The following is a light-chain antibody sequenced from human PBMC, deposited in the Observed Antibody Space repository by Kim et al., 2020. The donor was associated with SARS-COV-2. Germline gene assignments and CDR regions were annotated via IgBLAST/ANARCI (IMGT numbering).Light chain of an antibody. CDR3: QQYYNTPIT. CDR1: QSLLYGSSKRNY. CDR2: WSS. V-gene: IGKV4-1*01. Sequence: DIVMTQSPHSLAVSLGERATINCKSSQSLLYGSSKRNYLAWYQKKPGQPPKLLLSWSSTRESGVPDRFSGSGSGTDFTLTITSLQAEDVAVYYCQQYYNTPITFSQGTRLEIK. J-gene: IGKJ5*01.